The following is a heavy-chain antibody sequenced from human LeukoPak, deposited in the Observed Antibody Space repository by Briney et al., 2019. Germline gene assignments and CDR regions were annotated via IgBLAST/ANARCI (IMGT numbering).Heavy chain of an antibody. Sequence: SETLSLTCTVSGGSISSYYWSWIRQPPGKGLEWIGYIYYSGTTNYNPSLKSRVTMSVDTSKNQFSLNLSSVTAADTAVYYYARVQVVPAAMQHFGYWGQGTLVTVSS. V-gene: IGHV4-59*01. D-gene: IGHD2-2*01. CDR1: GGSISSYY. J-gene: IGHJ4*02. CDR3: ARVQVVPAAMQHFGY. CDR2: IYYSGTT.